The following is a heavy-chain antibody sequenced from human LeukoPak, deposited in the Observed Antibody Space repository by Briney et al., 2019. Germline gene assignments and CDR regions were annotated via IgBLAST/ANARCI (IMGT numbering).Heavy chain of an antibody. CDR1: GGSISSYY. Sequence: LETLSLTCTVSGGSISSYYWSWIRQPAGKGLEWIGRIYTSGSTNYNPSLKSRVTISVDKSKNQFSLKLISVTAGDTAVYYCATLYGGGYFDYWGQGTLVTVSS. D-gene: IGHD3-10*02. CDR3: ATLYGGGYFDY. CDR2: IYTSGST. J-gene: IGHJ4*02. V-gene: IGHV4-4*07.